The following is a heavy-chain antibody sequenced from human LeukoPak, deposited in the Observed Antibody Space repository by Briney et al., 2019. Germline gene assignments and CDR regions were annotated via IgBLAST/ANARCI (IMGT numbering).Heavy chain of an antibody. D-gene: IGHD2-21*01. Sequence: GGSLRLSCAASGFTVTSNYMTWVRQTPGRGLEWVSVIRGDGTTYYADSVRGRFTISRDDSTNTLFLEMNSVRAEDTAVYYCARDGCCGGDYAYWGQGTLVTVSS. J-gene: IGHJ4*02. V-gene: IGHV3-53*01. CDR3: ARDGCCGGDYAY. CDR1: GFTVTSNY. CDR2: IRGDGTT.